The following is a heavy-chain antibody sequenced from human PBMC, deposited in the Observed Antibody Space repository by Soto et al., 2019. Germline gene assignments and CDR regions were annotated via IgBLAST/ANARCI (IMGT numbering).Heavy chain of an antibody. D-gene: IGHD1-26*01. CDR2: ISGSGGST. CDR3: ARDIDEVPDY. CDR1: GFTFSSYA. Sequence: PGGSLRLSCAASGFTFSSYAMSWVRQAPGKGLEWVSAISGSGGSTYYADSVKGRFTISRDNAKNSLYLQMNSLRAEDTAVYYCARDIDEVPDYWGQGTLVTVSS. J-gene: IGHJ4*02. V-gene: IGHV3-23*01.